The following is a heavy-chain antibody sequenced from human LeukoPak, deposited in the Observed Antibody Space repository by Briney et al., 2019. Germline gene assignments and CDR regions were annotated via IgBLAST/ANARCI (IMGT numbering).Heavy chain of an antibody. D-gene: IGHD1-7*01. CDR1: GFSFSTYA. V-gene: IGHV3-23*01. Sequence: GGSLRLSCAASGFSFSTYAMSWVRQAPGKGLEWVSTISGSGRTTYYADSVKGRFTISRDNSKNTLYLQMNSLRAEDTAVYYCAKGDNNWNYRSGTYYYYMDVWGKGTTVTVSS. J-gene: IGHJ6*03. CDR2: ISGSGRTT. CDR3: AKGDNNWNYRSGTYYYYMDV.